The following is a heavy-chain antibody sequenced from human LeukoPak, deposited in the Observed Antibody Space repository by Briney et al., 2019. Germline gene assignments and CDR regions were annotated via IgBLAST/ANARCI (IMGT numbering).Heavy chain of an antibody. Sequence: PGGSLRLSCAASGFTFSSYWMSWVRQAPGKGLEWVANIKQDGSEKYYVDSVKGRFTISRDNAKSSLYLQMNSLRAEDTAVYYCARAFLEWLSSSDYWGQGTLVTVSS. D-gene: IGHD3-3*02. CDR2: IKQDGSEK. CDR1: GFTFSSYW. V-gene: IGHV3-7*04. J-gene: IGHJ4*02. CDR3: ARAFLEWLSSSDY.